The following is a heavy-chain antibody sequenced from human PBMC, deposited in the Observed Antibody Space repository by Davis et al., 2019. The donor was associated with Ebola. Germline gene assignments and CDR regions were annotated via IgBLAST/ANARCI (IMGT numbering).Heavy chain of an antibody. CDR1: GFTFSSHV. Sequence: GESLKISCAASGFTFSSHVISWVRQAPGKGLEWVSGISGSGAFKYYADSVKGRFSVSRDNSKNTLYLQMNSLRAEDTAVYYCAKSGLSFGVVKYHYGMDVWGKGTTVTVSS. J-gene: IGHJ6*04. CDR2: ISGSGAFK. CDR3: AKSGLSFGVVKYHYGMDV. V-gene: IGHV3-23*01. D-gene: IGHD3-3*01.